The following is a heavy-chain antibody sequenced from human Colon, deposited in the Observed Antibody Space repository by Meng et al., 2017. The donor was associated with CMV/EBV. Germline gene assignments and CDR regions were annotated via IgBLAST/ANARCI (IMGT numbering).Heavy chain of an antibody. CDR2: INPGGGNT. D-gene: IGHD3-16*01. V-gene: IGHV1-46*01. Sequence: NNYRHWVRQAPGQGLAWMGIINPGGGNTNYAQEFQGRVTITRNTSTSTVYMEVSGLTSDDTAVYYCARGANCIWGTNRLSTSYLDHWGQGTLVTVSS. CDR3: ARGANCIWGTNRLSTSYLDH. J-gene: IGHJ4*02. CDR1: NNY.